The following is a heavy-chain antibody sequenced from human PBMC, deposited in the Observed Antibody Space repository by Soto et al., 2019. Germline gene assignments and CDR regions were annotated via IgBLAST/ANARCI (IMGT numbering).Heavy chain of an antibody. CDR1: GFTFSTYP. CDR2: ISDSGDNT. Sequence: PGGSLRLSCAASGFTFSTYPMNWVRQAPGKGLEWVSTISDSGDNTYYAESVKGRFTISRDNSKNTLHLQMNSLRAEDTAVYYCAKDMADTLRYFDWSLDWGQGTLVTVSS. CDR3: AKDMADTLRYFDWSLD. J-gene: IGHJ4*02. D-gene: IGHD3-9*01. V-gene: IGHV3-23*01.